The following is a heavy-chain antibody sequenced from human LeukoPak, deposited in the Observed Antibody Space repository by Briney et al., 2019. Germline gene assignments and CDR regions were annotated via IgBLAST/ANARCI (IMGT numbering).Heavy chain of an antibody. CDR2: INQDGSEK. CDR3: ARERDGRFFDY. Sequence: GGSLRRSCAVTALTFRSFWMSWVRQAPGKWLEWVANINQDGSEKYFVDSVRGRFTISRDNSKNSLHLEMNTRGTEDTALYYCARERDGRFFDYWGQGTLVTVSS. J-gene: IGHJ4*02. CDR1: ALTFRSFW. V-gene: IGHV3-7*01. D-gene: IGHD5-24*01.